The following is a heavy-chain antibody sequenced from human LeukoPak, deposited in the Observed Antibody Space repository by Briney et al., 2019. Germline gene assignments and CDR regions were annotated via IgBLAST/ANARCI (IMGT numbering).Heavy chain of an antibody. CDR3: ASRYCTSTNCYAFDI. V-gene: IGHV3-21*01. D-gene: IGHD2-2*01. Sequence: PGVSLRLSCAASGFTFSSYSMNWVPQAPGKGREWVSSLSSDSNYIFYADSVQGRFTISRDNAENSLFLQMNSLRAEDTAVYYCASRYCTSTNCYAFDIWGQGTMVTVSS. CDR2: LSSDSNYI. CDR1: GFTFSSYS. J-gene: IGHJ3*02.